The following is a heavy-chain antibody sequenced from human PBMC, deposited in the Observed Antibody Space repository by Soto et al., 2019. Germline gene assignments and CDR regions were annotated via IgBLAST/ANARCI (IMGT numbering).Heavy chain of an antibody. D-gene: IGHD6-19*01. Sequence: PGGSLRLSCAASGFTFSSCAMNWVRQAPGKGLEWVSASSGTGGRTYYADTVRGRFSISRDESKKILYLQMNNLRAEDTAVYYCAKDPTPPIAVSNIDCWGQGTLVTVSS. CDR2: SSGTGGRT. V-gene: IGHV3-23*01. CDR3: AKDPTPPIAVSNIDC. CDR1: GFTFSSCA. J-gene: IGHJ4*02.